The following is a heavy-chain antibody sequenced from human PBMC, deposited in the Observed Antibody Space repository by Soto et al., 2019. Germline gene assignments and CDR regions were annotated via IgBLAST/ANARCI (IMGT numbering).Heavy chain of an antibody. CDR1: GFTFSSYG. D-gene: IGHD6-19*01. CDR2: ISYDGSNK. V-gene: IGHV3-30*18. CDR3: AKRYSSGWYYFDY. Sequence: QVQLVESGGGVVQPGRSLRLSCAASGFTFSSYGMHWVRQAPGKGLEWVAVISYDGSNKYYADSVKGRFTISRDNSKSTLFLQMDSLRAEDTAVYYCAKRYSSGWYYFDYWGQGTLVTVSS. J-gene: IGHJ4*02.